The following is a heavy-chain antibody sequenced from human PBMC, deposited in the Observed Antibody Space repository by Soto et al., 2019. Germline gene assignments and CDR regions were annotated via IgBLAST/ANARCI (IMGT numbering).Heavy chain of an antibody. Sequence: SQTLSLTCTVSGGSISSSSYYWGWIRQPPGKGLEWIGSIYYSGSTYYNPSLKSRVTISVDTSKNQFSLKLSSVTAADTAVYYCASLDPMAAAAKYYMDVLGKGNTVTVS. V-gene: IGHV4-39*01. D-gene: IGHD6-13*01. J-gene: IGHJ6*03. CDR2: IYYSGST. CDR3: ASLDPMAAAAKYYMDV. CDR1: GGSISSSSYY.